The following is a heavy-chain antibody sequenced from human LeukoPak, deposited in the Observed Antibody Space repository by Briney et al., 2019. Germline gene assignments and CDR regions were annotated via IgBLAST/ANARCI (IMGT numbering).Heavy chain of an antibody. CDR3: ASKPNSGSYSWFDP. Sequence: ASVKVSCKASGYTFTGYYMHWVRQAPGQGLEWMGWINPNSGGTNYAQKFQGRVTMTEDTSTDTAYMELSSLRSEDTAVYYCASKPNSGSYSWFDPWGQGTLVTVSS. J-gene: IGHJ5*02. D-gene: IGHD1-26*01. V-gene: IGHV1-2*02. CDR1: GYTFTGYY. CDR2: INPNSGGT.